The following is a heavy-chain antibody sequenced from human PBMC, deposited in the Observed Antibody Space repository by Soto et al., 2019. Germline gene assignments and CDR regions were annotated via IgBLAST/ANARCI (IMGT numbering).Heavy chain of an antibody. CDR3: ASRPFYYYGLDV. V-gene: IGHV4-30-2*01. CDR2: VYHTGNA. CDR1: FGSITTAGYS. J-gene: IGHJ6*01. Sequence: PSDTLALTCTVSFGSITTAGYSWSWIRQPPGKALEWIGYVYHTGNAYPKPSLKSRVTISLDRSKNQFTLKMTSVTAADTALYYCASRPFYYYGLDVWGQGTTVTVSS.